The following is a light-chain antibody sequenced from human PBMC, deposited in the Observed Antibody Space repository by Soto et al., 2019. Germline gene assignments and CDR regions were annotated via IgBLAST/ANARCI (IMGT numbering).Light chain of an antibody. CDR1: QSVNTN. CDR3: QQYKNWPL. Sequence: IVMTQSPATLSVSPGERATLSCRASQSVNTNLAWYQLKPGQAPRLLVYGASIRATGIPVRFSGSGFGTEFTLTISSLQSEDFAVYYCQQYKNWPLFGQGTRLEIK. CDR2: GAS. J-gene: IGKJ5*01. V-gene: IGKV3-15*01.